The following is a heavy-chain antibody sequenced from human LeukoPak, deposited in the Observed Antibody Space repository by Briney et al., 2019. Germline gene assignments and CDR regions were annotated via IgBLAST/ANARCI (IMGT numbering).Heavy chain of an antibody. J-gene: IGHJ4*02. CDR2: NFHTDST. CDR1: GGSISSYY. CDR3: ARRESSSSSFGFDY. D-gene: IGHD6-6*01. V-gene: IGHV4-59*01. Sequence: SETLSLTCTVSGGSISSYYWSWIRQPPGKGLEWIGYNFHTDSTNYNPSLKSRVTISVDTSKKQFSLKLSSVTAADTAVYYCARRESSSSSFGFDYWGQGTLVTVSS.